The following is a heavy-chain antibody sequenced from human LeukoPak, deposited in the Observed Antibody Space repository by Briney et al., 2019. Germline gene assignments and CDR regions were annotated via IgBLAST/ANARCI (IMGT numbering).Heavy chain of an antibody. CDR1: GFTFTSSA. D-gene: IGHD4-17*01. V-gene: IGHV1-58*02. CDR2: IVVGSGNT. Sequence: SVKVSCKASGFTFTSSAMQWVRQARGQRLEWIGWIVVGSGNTNYAQKFQERVTITRDMSTSTAYMELSSLRSEDTAVYYCAAPADYGDYGTYDAFDIWGQGTMVTVSS. J-gene: IGHJ3*02. CDR3: AAPADYGDYGTYDAFDI.